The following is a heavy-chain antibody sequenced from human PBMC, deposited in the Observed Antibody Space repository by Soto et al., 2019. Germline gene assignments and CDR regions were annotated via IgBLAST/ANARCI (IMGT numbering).Heavy chain of an antibody. CDR1: GYTFTSYG. V-gene: IGHV1-18*04. Sequence: GASVKVSCKASGYTFTSYGISWVRQAPGQGLEWMGWISAYNGNTNYAQKLQGRATMTTDTSTSTAYMELRSLRSDDTAVYYCARDCSPPSYYDILTGLAGGMDVWGQGTTATVS. CDR3: ARDCSPPSYYDILTGLAGGMDV. D-gene: IGHD3-9*01. J-gene: IGHJ6*02. CDR2: ISAYNGNT.